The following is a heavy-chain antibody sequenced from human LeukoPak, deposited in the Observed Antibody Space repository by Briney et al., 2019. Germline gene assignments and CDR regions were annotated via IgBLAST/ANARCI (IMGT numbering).Heavy chain of an antibody. CDR1: GFRLRSFA. V-gene: IGHV3-30-3*01. CDR3: ARQYCSAGSCYLDY. J-gene: IGHJ4*02. CDR2: ISYDGNNK. D-gene: IGHD2-15*01. Sequence: PGGSLRLSCAASGFRLRSFAMYWVRQAPAKEVEWVTLISYDGNNKYYTDSVKGRFTVPRDNYKNTLYLQMDSLRVEDTAVYHCARQYCSAGSCYLDYWGQGTLVTVSS.